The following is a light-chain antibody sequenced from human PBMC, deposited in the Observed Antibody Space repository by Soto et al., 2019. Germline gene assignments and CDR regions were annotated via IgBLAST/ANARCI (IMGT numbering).Light chain of an antibody. CDR2: DAS. CDR3: QQRNNWGSGYT. J-gene: IGKJ2*01. V-gene: IGKV3-11*01. Sequence: EIVLTQSPATLSLSPGERATLSCRASQSVSSYLAWYQQKPGQAPRLLIYDASNRATGIPARFSGSGSGTDFTLTISSLEPEDFAVYYCQQRNNWGSGYTFGQGTKLEIK. CDR1: QSVSSY.